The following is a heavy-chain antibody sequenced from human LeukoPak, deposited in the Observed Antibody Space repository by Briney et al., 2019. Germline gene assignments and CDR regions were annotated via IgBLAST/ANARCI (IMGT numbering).Heavy chain of an antibody. Sequence: PLASVKVSCQASGYTFTSYYMHWVRQAPGQGLEWMGGIIPIFGTANYAQKFQGRVTITADESTSTAYMELSSLRSEDTAVYYCARDVAEPPLYCSSTSCYRGGAFDIWGQGTMVTVSS. D-gene: IGHD2-2*01. CDR2: IIPIFGTA. CDR3: ARDVAEPPLYCSSTSCYRGGAFDI. J-gene: IGHJ3*02. CDR1: GYTFTSYY. V-gene: IGHV1-69*13.